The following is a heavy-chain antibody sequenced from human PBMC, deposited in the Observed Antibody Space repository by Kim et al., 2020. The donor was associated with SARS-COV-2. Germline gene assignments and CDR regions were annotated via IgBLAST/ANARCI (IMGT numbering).Heavy chain of an antibody. V-gene: IGHV3-48*02. D-gene: IGHD3-9*01. J-gene: IGHJ4*02. Sequence: GGSLRLSCAASGFTFSSYSMNWVRQAPGKGLEWVSYISSSSSTIYYADSVKGRFTISRDNAKNSLYLQMNSLRDEDTAVYYCARTDILTGHYYFDYWGQGTLVTVSS. CDR1: GFTFSSYS. CDR3: ARTDILTGHYYFDY. CDR2: ISSSSSTI.